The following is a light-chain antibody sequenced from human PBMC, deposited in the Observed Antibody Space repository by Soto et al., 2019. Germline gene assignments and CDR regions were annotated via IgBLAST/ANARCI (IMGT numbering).Light chain of an antibody. CDR3: QQYNNWPLT. CDR2: GAS. V-gene: IGKV3-15*01. Sequence: EIVMTQSPATLSVSPGERATLSCRASQSVSSNLAWYQQKPGQAPRLLIYGASTRATGIPARFSGSGSGTVFNLTISSLQSEDFAVYYCQQYNNWPLTFGGGTKVEIK. J-gene: IGKJ4*01. CDR1: QSVSSN.